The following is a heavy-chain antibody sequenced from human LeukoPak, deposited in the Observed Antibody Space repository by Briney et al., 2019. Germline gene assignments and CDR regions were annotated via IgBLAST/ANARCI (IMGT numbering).Heavy chain of an antibody. V-gene: IGHV1-69*06. J-gene: IGHJ2*01. Sequence: SVKVSCKASGGTFSSYPISWVRQAPGQGLEWMGGIILIFGTANYAQKFQGRVTITADKSTSTAYMELSSLRSEDTAVYYCARRAYCGGDCYSTREWYFDLWGRGTLVTVSS. D-gene: IGHD2-21*02. CDR2: IILIFGTA. CDR1: GGTFSSYP. CDR3: ARRAYCGGDCYSTREWYFDL.